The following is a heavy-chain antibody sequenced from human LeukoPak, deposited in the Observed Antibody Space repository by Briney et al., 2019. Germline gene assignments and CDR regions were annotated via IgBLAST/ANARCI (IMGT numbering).Heavy chain of an antibody. CDR2: ISGDGSAT. CDR3: AKQTRRYAFDI. J-gene: IGHJ3*02. CDR1: GFTFSNHA. Sequence: GGSLRLSCAASGFTFSNHAMTWVRQAPGEGLEWVSVISGDGSATYYADSVKGRFTISRDNSKNTLYLQMNSLRAEDTAVYYCAKQTRRYAFDIWGQGTMVTVSS. V-gene: IGHV3-23*01. D-gene: IGHD3-16*01.